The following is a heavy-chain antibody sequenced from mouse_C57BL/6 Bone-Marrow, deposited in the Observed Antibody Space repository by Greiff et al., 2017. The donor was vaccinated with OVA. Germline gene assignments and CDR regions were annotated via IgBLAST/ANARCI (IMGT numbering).Heavy chain of an antibody. CDR1: GYTFTNYW. V-gene: IGHV1-63*01. CDR3: ARSDYEGGWFAY. Sequence: VQLQQSGAELVRPGTSVKMSCKASGYTFTNYWIGWAKPRPGHGLEWIGDIYPGGGYTNYNEKFKGKATLTADKASSTAYMQFSSLTSEDSAIYYCARSDYEGGWFAYWGQGTLVTVSA. D-gene: IGHD2-4*01. J-gene: IGHJ3*01. CDR2: IYPGGGYT.